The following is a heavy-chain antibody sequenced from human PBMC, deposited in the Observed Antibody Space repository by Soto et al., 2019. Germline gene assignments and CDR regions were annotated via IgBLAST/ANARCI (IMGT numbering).Heavy chain of an antibody. J-gene: IGHJ4*02. V-gene: IGHV3-66*01. Sequence: EVQLVESGGGLVQPGGSLRLSCAASGFTVGSNYMNWVRQAPGKGLEWVSVIYSGGSTYYADSVKGRFTISRDNSKNTLYLQMNSLRAEDTAVYYCARSWAVAGSYDDWGQGTLVTVSS. CDR2: IYSGGST. D-gene: IGHD6-19*01. CDR3: ARSWAVAGSYDD. CDR1: GFTVGSNY.